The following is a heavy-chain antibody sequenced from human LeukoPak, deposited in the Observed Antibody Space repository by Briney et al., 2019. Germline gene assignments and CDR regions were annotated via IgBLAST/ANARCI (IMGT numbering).Heavy chain of an antibody. CDR3: ARGSSYSVAFGY. V-gene: IGHV4-30-4*01. CDR1: GGSISSGDYY. CDR2: IYYSGST. D-gene: IGHD4-23*01. Sequence: SETLSLTRTVSGGSISSGDYYWSWIRQPPGKGLEWIGYIYYSGSTYYNPSLKSRVTISVDTSKNQFSLKLSSVTAADTAVYYCARGSSYSVAFGYWGQGTLVTVSS. J-gene: IGHJ4*02.